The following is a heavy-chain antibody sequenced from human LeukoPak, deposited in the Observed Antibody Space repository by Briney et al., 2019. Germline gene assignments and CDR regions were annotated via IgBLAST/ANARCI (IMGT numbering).Heavy chain of an antibody. V-gene: IGHV1-2*02. CDR3: AIKSVEMATIPGFYFDY. D-gene: IGHD5-24*01. CDR2: INPNSGGT. J-gene: IGHJ4*02. CDR1: GYTFTGYY. Sequence: ASVKVSCKASGYTFTGYYMHWVRQAPGQGLEWMGWINPNSGGTNYAQKFQGRVTMTRDTSISTAYMELSRLRSDHTAVYYCAIKSVEMATIPGFYFDYWGQGTLVTVSS.